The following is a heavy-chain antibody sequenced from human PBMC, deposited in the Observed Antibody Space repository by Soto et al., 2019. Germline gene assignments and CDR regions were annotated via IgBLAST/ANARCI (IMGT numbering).Heavy chain of an antibody. CDR2: IYYNGSI. V-gene: IGHV4-59*08. CDR1: GGSISGYY. D-gene: IGHD5-18*01. CDR3: ARQPPDTAAFDI. Sequence: PSETLSLTCTVSGGSISGYYWSWIRQPPGKGLEWIGYIYYNGSINYNPSLKSRITISVDTSKNQLSLKLTSVSAADTAVYYCARQPPDTAAFDIWGQGTMVTVSS. J-gene: IGHJ3*02.